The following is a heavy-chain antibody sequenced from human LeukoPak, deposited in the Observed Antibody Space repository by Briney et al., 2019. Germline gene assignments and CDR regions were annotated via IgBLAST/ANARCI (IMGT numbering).Heavy chain of an antibody. CDR3: ASIYYDSSGYAPSFDY. Sequence: SETLSLNCAVYGGSFSGYYWSWIRQPPGKGLEWIGSIYYSGSTYYNPSLKSRVTISVDTSKNQFSLKLSSVTAADTAVYYCASIYYDSSGYAPSFDYWGQGTLVTVSS. V-gene: IGHV4-34*01. J-gene: IGHJ4*02. D-gene: IGHD3-22*01. CDR2: IYYSGST. CDR1: GGSFSGYY.